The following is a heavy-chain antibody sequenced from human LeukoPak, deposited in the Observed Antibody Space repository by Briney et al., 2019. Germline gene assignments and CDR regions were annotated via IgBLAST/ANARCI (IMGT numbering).Heavy chain of an antibody. CDR1: GYTFTGYY. V-gene: IGHV1-2*02. D-gene: IGHD6-13*01. CDR3: ARVPTGYSSSWYDYYFDY. CDR2: INPNSGGT. Sequence: GASVKVSCKASGYTFTGYYMHWVRQAPGQGLEWMGWINPNSGGTNYAQKFQGRVTMTRDTFISTAYMELSRLRSDDTAVYYCARVPTGYSSSWYDYYFDYWGQGTLVTVSS. J-gene: IGHJ4*02.